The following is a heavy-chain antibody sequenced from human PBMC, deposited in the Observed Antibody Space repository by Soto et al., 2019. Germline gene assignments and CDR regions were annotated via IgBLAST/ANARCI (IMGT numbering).Heavy chain of an antibody. J-gene: IGHJ6*02. V-gene: IGHV4-34*01. CDR2: INHSGNT. CDR1: GGSFNNYY. D-gene: IGHD4-17*01. CDR3: ARVLRGNTVTTNPFKRARYNYYAMDV. Sequence: SETLSLTCAVYGGSFNNYYWSWIRQPPGKGLEWIGEINHSGNTYYNPSLKSRVTISVDTSKNQFSLKLNSVTAADAAVYYCARVLRGNTVTTNPFKRARYNYYAMDVWGQGTTVTVSS.